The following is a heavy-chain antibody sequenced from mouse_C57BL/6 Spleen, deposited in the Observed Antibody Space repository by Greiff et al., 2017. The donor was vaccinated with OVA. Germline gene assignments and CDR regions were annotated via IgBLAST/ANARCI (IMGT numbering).Heavy chain of an antibody. Sequence: QVQLQQPGAELVKPGASVKLSCKASGYTFTSYWMHWVKQRPGQGLEWIGMIHPNSGSTNYNEKLKSKATLTVDKSSSTAYMQLSSLTSEDAAVYYCARDYYGSSYEGYWGQGTTLTVSS. D-gene: IGHD1-1*01. V-gene: IGHV1-64*01. CDR3: ARDYYGSSYEGY. CDR1: GYTFTSYW. J-gene: IGHJ2*01. CDR2: IHPNSGST.